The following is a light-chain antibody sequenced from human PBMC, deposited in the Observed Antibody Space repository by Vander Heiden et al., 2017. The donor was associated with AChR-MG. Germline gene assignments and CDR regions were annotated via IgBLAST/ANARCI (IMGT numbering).Light chain of an antibody. J-gene: IGKJ4*01. V-gene: IGKV1-39*01. Sequence: DIQMTQSPSSLSASVGDRVIITCRASQSISGYLNWYQQKPGKAPNLLIYAASTLQSGVPSRFSGSGSGTKFTLTIDSLQPEDFATYYCQQGSNTLTFGGGTKVEIK. CDR2: AAS. CDR3: QQGSNTLT. CDR1: QSISGY.